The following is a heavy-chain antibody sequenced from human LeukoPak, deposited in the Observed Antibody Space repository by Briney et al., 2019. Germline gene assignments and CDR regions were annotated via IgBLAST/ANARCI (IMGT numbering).Heavy chain of an antibody. V-gene: IGHV3-33*08. J-gene: IGHJ3*01. D-gene: IGHD6-13*01. CDR3: ARADSSSWPGEAFDA. Sequence: PGGSLRLSCAASGFTFSSYSMNWVRQAPGKGLEWVAIIWHDGSNKYYADSVKGRFTISRDNSKNTLYLQMNSLRPEDTAVYYCARADSSSWPGEAFDAWGQGTMVTVSS. CDR1: GFTFSSYS. CDR2: IWHDGSNK.